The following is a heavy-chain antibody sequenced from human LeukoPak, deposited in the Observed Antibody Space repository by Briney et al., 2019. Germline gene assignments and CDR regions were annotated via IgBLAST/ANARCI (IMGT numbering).Heavy chain of an antibody. D-gene: IGHD2-15*01. CDR3: ARARYCSGGSCRPPGWFDP. CDR2: ISAYNGNT. V-gene: IGHV1-18*04. J-gene: IGHJ5*02. CDR1: GYTFTSYG. Sequence: GASVKVSCKASGYTFTSYGISWVRQAPGQGLEWMGWISAYNGNTNYAQKLQGRVTMTTDTFTSTAYMELRSLRSDDTAVYYCARARYCSGGSCRPPGWFDPWGQGTLVTVSS.